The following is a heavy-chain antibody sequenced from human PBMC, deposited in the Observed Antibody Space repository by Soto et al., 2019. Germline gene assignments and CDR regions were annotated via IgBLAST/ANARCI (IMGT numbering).Heavy chain of an antibody. CDR3: ARTGSSGCRAIFDY. CDR1: GFTFSSYA. V-gene: IGHV3-23*01. D-gene: IGHD3-3*01. J-gene: IGHJ4*02. CDR2: LSGSGYST. Sequence: EVQVLESGGGLVQPGGSLRLSCAASGFTFSSYAMSWVRQAPGKGLEWVSGLSGSGYSTYFADSVKGRFTISRDNSKNALYRQMDSLRAEDSAIYFCARTGSSGCRAIFDYWGQGTLVTVSS.